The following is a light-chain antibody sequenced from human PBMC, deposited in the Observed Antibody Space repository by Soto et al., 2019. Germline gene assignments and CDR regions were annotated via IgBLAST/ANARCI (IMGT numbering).Light chain of an antibody. Sequence: QSVLTQPPSVSGAPGQRVTISCTGSSSNIGAGYDVHWYQQLPGTAPKLLISGDTNRPSGVPDRFSGSKSDTSASLAITGLQAEDEADYYCQSYDNSLSGWLFGGGTKVTVL. CDR1: SSNIGAGYD. CDR3: QSYDNSLSGWL. V-gene: IGLV1-40*01. CDR2: GDT. J-gene: IGLJ2*01.